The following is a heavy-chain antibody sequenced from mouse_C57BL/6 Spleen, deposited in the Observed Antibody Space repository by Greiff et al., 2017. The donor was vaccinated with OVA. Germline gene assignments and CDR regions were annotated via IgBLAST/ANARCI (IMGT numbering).Heavy chain of an antibody. Sequence: VQLQQSGPELVKPGASVKIPCKASGYTFTDYNMDWVKQSHGKSLEWIGDINPNNGGTIYNQKFKGKATLTVDKSSSTAYMELRSLTSEDTAVYYCARPLNYYDYDEYYAMDYWGQGTSVTVSS. V-gene: IGHV1-18*01. J-gene: IGHJ4*01. CDR1: GYTFTDYN. CDR2: INPNNGGT. D-gene: IGHD2-4*01. CDR3: ARPLNYYDYDEYYAMDY.